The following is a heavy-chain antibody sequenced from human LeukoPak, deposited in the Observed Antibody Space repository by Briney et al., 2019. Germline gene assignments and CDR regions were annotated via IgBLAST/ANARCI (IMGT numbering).Heavy chain of an antibody. V-gene: IGHV4-4*07. CDR3: ARDVVPAAPDYYYYGMDV. CDR1: GGSISSYY. D-gene: IGHD2-2*01. J-gene: IGHJ6*02. CDR2: IYTSGST. Sequence: SETLSLTCTVSGGSISSYYWSWSRQPAGKGLEWIGRIYTSGSTNYNPSLKSRVTMSVDTSKNQFSLKLSSVTAADTAVYYCARDVVPAAPDYYYYGMDVWGQGTTVTVSS.